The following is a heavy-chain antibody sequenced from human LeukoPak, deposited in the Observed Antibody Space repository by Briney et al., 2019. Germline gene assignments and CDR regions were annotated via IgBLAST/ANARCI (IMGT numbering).Heavy chain of an antibody. CDR2: IYTSGST. Sequence: PSETLSLTCTVSGGSISSGSYYWSWIRQPAGKGLEWIGRIYTSGSTNYNPSLKSRVTMSVGTSNNQFSLKLNSVTAADAAMYYCARHGGGYSFDYWGQGTLVTVSS. D-gene: IGHD5-24*01. CDR3: ARHGGGYSFDY. V-gene: IGHV4-61*02. CDR1: GGSISSGSYY. J-gene: IGHJ4*02.